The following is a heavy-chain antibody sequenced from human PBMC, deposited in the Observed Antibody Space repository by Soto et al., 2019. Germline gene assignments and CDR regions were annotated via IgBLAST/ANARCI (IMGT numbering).Heavy chain of an antibody. D-gene: IGHD3-16*02. J-gene: IGHJ4*02. CDR3: ATALNRGGYQGFEH. CDR2: IFDNGKTV. Sequence: QVQLVESGGGLVNPGGSLRLSCAASGFTFSDYYLGWICQAPGKGLEWVSYIFDNGKTVYYADSVRGRFTISRDNARNSLYLQMSSLRAEDTAVYYCATALNRGGYQGFEHWGQGTLVTVSS. V-gene: IGHV3-11*01. CDR1: GFTFSDYY.